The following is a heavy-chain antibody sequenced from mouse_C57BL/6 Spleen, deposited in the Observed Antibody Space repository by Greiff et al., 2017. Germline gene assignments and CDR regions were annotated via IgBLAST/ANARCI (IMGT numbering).Heavy chain of an antibody. Sequence: VQLKESGPGLVQPSQSLSITCTVSGFSLTSYGVHWVRQSPGKGLEWLGVIWSGGSTDYNAAFISRLSISKDNSKSQVFFKMNSLQADDTAIYYCARPSYGSSYDWYFDVWGTGTTVTVSS. J-gene: IGHJ1*03. D-gene: IGHD1-1*01. CDR3: ARPSYGSSYDWYFDV. V-gene: IGHV2-2*01. CDR2: IWSGGST. CDR1: GFSLTSYG.